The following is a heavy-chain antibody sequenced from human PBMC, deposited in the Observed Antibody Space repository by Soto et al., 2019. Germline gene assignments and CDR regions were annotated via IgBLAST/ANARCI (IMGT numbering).Heavy chain of an antibody. D-gene: IGHD5-12*01. CDR2: IFSSGST. V-gene: IGHV4-4*07. J-gene: IGHJ4*02. CDR1: ADSISGYY. CDR3: AREGSYSAYNFAHGIQLWSFDF. Sequence: PSETLSLTCTVSADSISGYYWSWIRQPPGKGLEWIGRIFSSGSTSFNPSLESRVAMSVDTSKNHFSLNLSSVTAADMAVYYCAREGSYSAYNFAHGIQLWSFDFWGQGALVT.